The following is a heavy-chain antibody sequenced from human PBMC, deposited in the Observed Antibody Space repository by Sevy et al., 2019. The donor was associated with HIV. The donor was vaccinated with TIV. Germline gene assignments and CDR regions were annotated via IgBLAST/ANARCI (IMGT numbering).Heavy chain of an antibody. CDR3: ARGIGSSGGL. CDR1: GFPLSTYW. J-gene: IGHJ4*02. D-gene: IGHD6-13*01. CDR2: VNQDGSVK. Sequence: GGSLRLSCTCSGFPLSTYWMHWVRQIPGKGLDWVCHVNQDGSVKQYAASVRGRFTISRDNVKNTVFLYMNSLRTDDTALYYWARGIGSSGGLWGQGTLVTVSS. V-gene: IGHV3-74*01.